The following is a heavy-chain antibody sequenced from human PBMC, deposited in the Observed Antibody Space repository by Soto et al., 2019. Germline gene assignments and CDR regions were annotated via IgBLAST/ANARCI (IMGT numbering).Heavy chain of an antibody. Sequence: GGSLRLSCTASGFTFSSYAMNWVRQAPGKGLEWVSTISGSGGSTYYADSVTGRFTISRDNSKNTLYLQMTSLRAEDTAVYYCARGPVLERPRSFDCWGQGTLVTVSS. CDR1: GFTFSSYA. CDR2: ISGSGGST. CDR3: ARGPVLERPRSFDC. J-gene: IGHJ4*02. V-gene: IGHV3-23*01. D-gene: IGHD1-1*01.